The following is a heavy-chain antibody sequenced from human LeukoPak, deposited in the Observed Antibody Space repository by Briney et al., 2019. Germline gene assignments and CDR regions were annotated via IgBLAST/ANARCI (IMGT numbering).Heavy chain of an antibody. D-gene: IGHD5-12*01. J-gene: IGHJ3*02. CDR3: ARAPDGYNNEVSPPNFDI. CDR1: GFTVSSNY. V-gene: IGHV3-66*01. CDR2: IYSGGST. Sequence: GGSLRLSCAASGFTVSSNYMSWVRQAPGKGLEWVSVIYSGGSTYYADSVKGRFTISRDNSKNTLYLQMNSLRAEDTAVYYCARAPDGYNNEVSPPNFDIWSQGTMVTVSS.